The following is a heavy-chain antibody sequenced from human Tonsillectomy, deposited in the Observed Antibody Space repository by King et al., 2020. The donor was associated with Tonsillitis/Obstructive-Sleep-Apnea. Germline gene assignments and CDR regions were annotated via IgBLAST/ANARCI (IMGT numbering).Heavy chain of an antibody. CDR3: ARGRYCTNSSCYSDAFDI. D-gene: IGHD2-2*01. CDR2: NFPGDSDT. J-gene: IGHJ3*02. Sequence: VQLVESGAEVIKPGESLKISCKGSGYSFTTYWIGWVRQMPGKGLEWMGINFPGDSDTRYSPSFQGQVTISADKSISTAYLQWSSLKASDTAMYYCARGRYCTNSSCYSDAFDIWGQGTMVTVSS. CDR1: GYSFTTYW. V-gene: IGHV5-51*01.